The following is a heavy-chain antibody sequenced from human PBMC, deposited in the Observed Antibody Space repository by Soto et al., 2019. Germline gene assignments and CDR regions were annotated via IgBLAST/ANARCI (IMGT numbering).Heavy chain of an antibody. V-gene: IGHV3-9*01. J-gene: IGHJ4*02. Sequence: DVQLVESGGGLVQPGRSLRLSCAASGFTFDDYAMHWVRQAPGKGLEWVSGISWNSGSIGYADSVKGRFTISRDNAKNSLYLQMNSLRAEDTALYYCAKDIRAYIAAAGSWGQGTLVTVSS. CDR2: ISWNSGSI. CDR3: AKDIRAYIAAAGS. CDR1: GFTFDDYA. D-gene: IGHD6-13*01.